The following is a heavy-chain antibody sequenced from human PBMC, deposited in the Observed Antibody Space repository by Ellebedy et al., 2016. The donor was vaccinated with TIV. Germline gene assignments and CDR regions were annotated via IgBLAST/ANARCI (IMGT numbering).Heavy chain of an antibody. CDR1: GGTFSSYA. J-gene: IGHJ6*03. D-gene: IGHD5-12*01. V-gene: IGHV1-69*13. CDR2: IIPIFGTA. Sequence: SVKVSCXASGGTFSSYAISWVRQAPGQGFEWMGGIIPIFGTANYAQKFQGRVTITADESTSTAYMELSSLRSEDTAVYYCARDPGIVATGGYYYYYMDVWGKGTTVTVSS. CDR3: ARDPGIVATGGYYYYYMDV.